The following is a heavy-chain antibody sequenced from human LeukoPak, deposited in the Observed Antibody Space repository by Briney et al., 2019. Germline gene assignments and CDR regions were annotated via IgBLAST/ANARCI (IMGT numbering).Heavy chain of an antibody. V-gene: IGHV4-59*12. CDR3: ARKSSSTPLDY. CDR2: IYYSGST. Sequence: IPSETLSLTCTVSGGSISSYYWSWIRQPPGKGLEWIGYIYYSGSTNYNPSLKSRVTISVDTSNNQFSLKVNSVTAADTAVYYCARKSSSTPLDYWGQGTLVTVSS. D-gene: IGHD6-13*01. CDR1: GGSISSYY. J-gene: IGHJ4*02.